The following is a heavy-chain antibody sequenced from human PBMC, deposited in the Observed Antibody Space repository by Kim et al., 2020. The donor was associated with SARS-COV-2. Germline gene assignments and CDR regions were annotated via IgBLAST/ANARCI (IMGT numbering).Heavy chain of an antibody. CDR2: INAGNGNT. CDR1: GYTFTSYA. D-gene: IGHD3-10*01. J-gene: IGHJ4*02. Sequence: ASVKVSCKASGYTFTSYAVHWVRQAPGQRLEWMGWINAGNGNTKYSQHFQDRVTITSGTSASTAYMELSNLKSEDTAVYYCARINIGRGFDYWGQGSLVTVSS. CDR3: ARINIGRGFDY. V-gene: IGHV1-3*01.